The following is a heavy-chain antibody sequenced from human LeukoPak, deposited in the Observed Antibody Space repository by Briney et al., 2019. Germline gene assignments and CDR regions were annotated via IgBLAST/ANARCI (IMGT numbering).Heavy chain of an antibody. D-gene: IGHD2-2*01. CDR3: ARLGIGVVPSAMLGDYYFDY. V-gene: IGHV4-31*03. CDR2: IYYSGST. J-gene: IGHJ4*02. CDR1: GGSISSGDYY. Sequence: SQTLSLTCTVSGGSISSGDYYWSWIRQHPGKGLEWIGYIYYSGSTYYNPSLKSRVTISVDTSKNQFSLKLSSVTAADTAVYYCARLGIGVVPSAMLGDYYFDYWGQGTLVTVSS.